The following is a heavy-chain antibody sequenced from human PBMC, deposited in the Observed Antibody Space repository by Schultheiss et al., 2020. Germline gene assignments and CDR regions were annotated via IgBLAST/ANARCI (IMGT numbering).Heavy chain of an antibody. V-gene: IGHV3-7*01. J-gene: IGHJ4*02. CDR2: IKQDGSEK. Sequence: GGSLRLSCAASGFTFSSYWMSWVRQAPGKGLEWVANIKQDGSEKYYADSVKGRFTISRDNSKNTLYLQMNSLRAEDTAVYYCARGTRCSSTSCYISGGFGYWGQGTLVTVSS. D-gene: IGHD2-2*02. CDR3: ARGTRCSSTSCYISGGFGY. CDR1: GFTFSSYW.